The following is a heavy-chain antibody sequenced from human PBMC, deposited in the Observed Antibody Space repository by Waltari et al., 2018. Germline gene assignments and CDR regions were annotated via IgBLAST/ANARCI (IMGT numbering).Heavy chain of an antibody. Sequence: QVQLVESGGGVVQPGGSLRLSCAASGFTFSSYGMHSVRQAPGKGLGLVAVIRYVGINKYSADSGKGRFTISRDNSKNTQFLQMNSLRAEDSAVYYCAKVRNSSGYYYYYYYMDVWGQGTTVTISS. CDR2: IRYVGINK. CDR3: AKVRNSSGYYYYYYYMDV. CDR1: GFTFSSYG. V-gene: IGHV3-30*02. D-gene: IGHD3-22*01. J-gene: IGHJ6*03.